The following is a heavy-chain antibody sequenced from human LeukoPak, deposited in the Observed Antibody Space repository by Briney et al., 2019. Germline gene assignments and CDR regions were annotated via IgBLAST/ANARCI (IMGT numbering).Heavy chain of an antibody. CDR1: GGSFSAYY. CDR3: ARDRTYYYDSSGYKTFDY. Sequence: PSETLSLTCAVYGGSFSAYYWSWIRQPPGKGLEWIGEINHSGSTNYNPSLKSRVTISVDTSKNQFSLKLSSVTAADTAVYYCARDRTYYYDSSGYKTFDYWGQGTLVTVSS. D-gene: IGHD3-22*01. CDR2: INHSGST. J-gene: IGHJ4*02. V-gene: IGHV4-34*01.